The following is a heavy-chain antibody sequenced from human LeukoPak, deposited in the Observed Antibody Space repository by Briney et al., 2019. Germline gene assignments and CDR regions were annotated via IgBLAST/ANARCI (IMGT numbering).Heavy chain of an antibody. CDR1: GFTFSSYA. V-gene: IGHV3-30-3*01. CDR3: ARDQRSIVGATTPDY. Sequence: QPGGSLRLSCAASGFTFSSYAMHWVRQAPGKGLEWVAVISYDGSNKYYADSVKGRFTISRDNSKNTLYLQMNSLRAEDTAVYYCARDQRSIVGATTPDYWGQGTLVTVSS. D-gene: IGHD1-26*01. CDR2: ISYDGSNK. J-gene: IGHJ4*02.